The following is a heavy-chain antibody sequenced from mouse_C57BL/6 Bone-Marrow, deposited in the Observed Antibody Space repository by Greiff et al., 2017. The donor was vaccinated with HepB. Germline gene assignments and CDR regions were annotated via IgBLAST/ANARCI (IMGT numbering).Heavy chain of an antibody. Sequence: QVQLQQPGAELVKPGASVKVSCKASGYTFTSYWMHWVKQRPGQGLEWIGRIHPSDSDTNYNQKFKGKATLTVDKSSSTAYMQLSSLTSEDSAVYYCAIRGYDYLYYAVDYWGQGTSVTVSS. CDR2: IHPSDSDT. V-gene: IGHV1-74*01. D-gene: IGHD2-4*01. CDR3: AIRGYDYLYYAVDY. J-gene: IGHJ4*01. CDR1: GYTFTSYW.